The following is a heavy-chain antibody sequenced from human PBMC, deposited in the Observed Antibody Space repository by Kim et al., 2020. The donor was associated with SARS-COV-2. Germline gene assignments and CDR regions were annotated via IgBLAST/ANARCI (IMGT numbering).Heavy chain of an antibody. D-gene: IGHD6-13*01. J-gene: IGHJ5*02. CDR1: GFTFSSYS. V-gene: IGHV3-48*01. CDR2: ISSSSSTI. CDR3: ARDYQWYSFWFDP. Sequence: GGSLRLSCAASGFTFSSYSMNWVRQAPGKGLEWVSYISSSSSTIYYADSVKGRFTISRDNAKNSLYLQMNSLRAEDTAVYYCARDYQWYSFWFDPWGQGTLVTVSS.